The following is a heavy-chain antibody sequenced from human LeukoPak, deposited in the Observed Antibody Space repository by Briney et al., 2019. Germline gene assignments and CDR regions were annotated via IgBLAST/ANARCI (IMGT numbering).Heavy chain of an antibody. CDR1: GGSISSYY. Sequence: PSETLSLTCTVSGGSISSYYWSWVRQPPGKGLEWIGYIYYSGSTNYNPSLKSRVTISVDTSKNQFSLKLSSVTAAATAVYYCARGGGIAAAGTDYYFDYWGQGTLVTVSS. D-gene: IGHD6-13*01. V-gene: IGHV4-59*08. J-gene: IGHJ4*02. CDR3: ARGGGIAAAGTDYYFDY. CDR2: IYYSGST.